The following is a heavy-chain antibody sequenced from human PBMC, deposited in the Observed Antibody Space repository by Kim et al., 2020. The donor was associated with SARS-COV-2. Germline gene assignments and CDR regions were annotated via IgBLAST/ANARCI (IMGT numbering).Heavy chain of an antibody. V-gene: IGHV3-11*05. CDR3: ARVGYDYVWGSSRDSYYYYGMDV. D-gene: IGHD3-16*02. CDR2: ISSSSSYT. J-gene: IGHJ6*02. Sequence: GGSLRLSCAASGFTFSDYYMSWIRQAPGKGLEWVSYISSSSSYTNYADPVKGRFPISRDNAKNALYLQMNSLRAEDTAVYYGARVGYDYVWGSSRDSYYYYGMDVWGQGTTVTVSS. CDR1: GFTFSDYY.